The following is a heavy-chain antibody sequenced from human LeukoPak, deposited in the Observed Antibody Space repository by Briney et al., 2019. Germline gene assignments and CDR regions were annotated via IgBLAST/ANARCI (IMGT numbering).Heavy chain of an antibody. CDR1: GYSISSGHY. Sequence: SETLSLTCAVSGYSISSGHYWGWIRQPPRKGLEGIGSTGHSGTTYYNPSLKSRVSISVDMSKNQFSLKLSSVTAADTAVYYCARDIVPGHFDYWGQGTLVTVSS. CDR2: TGHSGTT. CDR3: ARDIVPGHFDY. J-gene: IGHJ4*02. D-gene: IGHD3-16*02. V-gene: IGHV4-38-2*02.